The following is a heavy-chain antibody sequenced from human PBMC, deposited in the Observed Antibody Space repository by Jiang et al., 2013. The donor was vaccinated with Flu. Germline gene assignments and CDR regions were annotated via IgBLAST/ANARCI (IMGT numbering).Heavy chain of an antibody. Sequence: SGAEVKKPGASVKVSCKASGYSFSNYAIHWVRQAPGQRLEWMGWINAGNSNTKYSQKFQGRVAITRDTSASTAYMELSSLRSEDTAVYYCARETGYSYGYSYWGQGTLVTVSS. J-gene: IGHJ4*02. CDR3: ARETGYSYGYSY. D-gene: IGHD5-18*01. CDR2: INAGNSNT. V-gene: IGHV1-3*01. CDR1: GYSFSNYA.